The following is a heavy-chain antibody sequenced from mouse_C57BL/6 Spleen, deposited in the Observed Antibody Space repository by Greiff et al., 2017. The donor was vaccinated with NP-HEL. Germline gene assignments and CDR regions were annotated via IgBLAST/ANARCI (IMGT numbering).Heavy chain of an antibody. J-gene: IGHJ3*01. V-gene: IGHV3-6*01. D-gene: IGHD3-2*02. CDR2: ISYDGSN. CDR3: ARDYSSGYWFAY. CDR1: GYSITSGYY. Sequence: EVKLVESGPGLVKPSQSLSLTCSVTGYSITSGYYWNWIRQFPGNKLEWMGYISYDGSNNYNPSLKNRISITRDTSKNQFFLKLNSVTTEDTATYYCARDYSSGYWFAYWGQGTLVTVSA.